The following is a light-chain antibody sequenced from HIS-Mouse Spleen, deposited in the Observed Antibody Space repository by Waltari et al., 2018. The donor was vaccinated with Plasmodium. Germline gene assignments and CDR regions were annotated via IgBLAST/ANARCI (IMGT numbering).Light chain of an antibody. CDR2: KDS. CDR1: ALPTQY. Sequence: SYELTQPPSVSVSPGQTARITASGDALPTQYAYWYQQKPGQAPVLVIYKDSERPSGIPERFSGSSSGTTVTLTISGVQAEDEADYYCQSADSSGTYRVFGGGTKLTVL. J-gene: IGLJ2*01. V-gene: IGLV3-25*03. CDR3: QSADSSGTYRV.